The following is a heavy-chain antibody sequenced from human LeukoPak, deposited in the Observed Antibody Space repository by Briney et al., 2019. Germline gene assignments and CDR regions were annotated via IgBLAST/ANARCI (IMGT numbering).Heavy chain of an antibody. CDR3: ASGVHYSSGWIDI. D-gene: IGHD6-19*01. V-gene: IGHV3-48*03. Sequence: PGGSLRLSCAASGFTLSSNGMSWVRQAPGKGLEWLSYISSSGGTIHYVDSVKGRFTISRDNAKNSLFLQMNSLRAEDTAVYYCASGVHYSSGWIDIWGQGTMVTVSS. J-gene: IGHJ3*02. CDR2: ISSSGGTI. CDR1: GFTLSSNG.